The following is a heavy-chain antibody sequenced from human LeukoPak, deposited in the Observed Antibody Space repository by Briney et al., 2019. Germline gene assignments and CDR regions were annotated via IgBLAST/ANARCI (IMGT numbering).Heavy chain of an antibody. CDR1: GYTFTCYY. J-gene: IGHJ6*02. CDR3: ARDVAAAGFYYYYGMDV. CDR2: INPNSGCT. Sequence: ASVKVSCKASGYTFTCYYMHWVRQAPGQVLECMGRINPNSGCTNYAQKFQGRVTMTRDTSISTAYMELSRLRSDDTAVYYCARDVAAAGFYYYYGMDVWGQGTTVTVSS. V-gene: IGHV1-2*06. D-gene: IGHD6-13*01.